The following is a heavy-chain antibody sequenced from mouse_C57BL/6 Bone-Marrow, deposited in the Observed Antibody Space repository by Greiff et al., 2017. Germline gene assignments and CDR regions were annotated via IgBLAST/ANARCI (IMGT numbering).Heavy chain of an antibody. CDR3: ARSTVVAPQYWYFDV. J-gene: IGHJ1*03. CDR2: MHPNGGSP. V-gene: IGHV1-64*01. CDR1: GYTFTNYW. Sequence: QVQLKQPGAELVKPGASVKLSCKASGYTFTNYWMHWVKQRPGQGLEWIGMMHPNGGSPDYNEKFKSEATLSVDKSSRTAYMELSSLTSEDSAVYFCARSTVVAPQYWYFDVWGTGTTVTVSS. D-gene: IGHD1-1*01.